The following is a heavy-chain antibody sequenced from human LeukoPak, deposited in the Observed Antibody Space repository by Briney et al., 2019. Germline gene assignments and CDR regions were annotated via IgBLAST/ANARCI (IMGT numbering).Heavy chain of an antibody. V-gene: IGHV4-30-4*01. CDR1: GGSISSGDYY. D-gene: IGHD3-10*01. J-gene: IGHJ6*02. CDR3: ARGIRFSYYYGMDV. CDR2: IYYSGST. Sequence: SETLSLTCTVSGGSISSGDYYWSWIRQPPGKGLEWIGYIYYSGSTYYNPSLKSRVTISVDTSKNQFSLKLSSVTAADTAVYYCARGIRFSYYYGMDVWGQGTTVTVSS.